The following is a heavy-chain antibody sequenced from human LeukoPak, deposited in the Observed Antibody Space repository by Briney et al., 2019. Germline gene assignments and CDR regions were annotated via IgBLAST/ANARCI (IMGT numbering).Heavy chain of an antibody. Sequence: SETLSLTCAVYGGSFSGYYWSWIRQPPGKGLEWIGEINHSGSTNYNPSLKSRVTISVDTSKNQFSLKLSSVTAADTAVYYCARGLWVIDYSGQGTLVTVSS. D-gene: IGHD5-18*01. CDR1: GGSFSGYY. CDR3: ARGLWVIDY. V-gene: IGHV4-34*01. J-gene: IGHJ4*02. CDR2: INHSGST.